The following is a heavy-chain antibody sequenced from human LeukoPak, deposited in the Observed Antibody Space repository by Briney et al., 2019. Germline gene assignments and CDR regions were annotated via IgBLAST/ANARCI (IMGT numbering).Heavy chain of an antibody. D-gene: IGHD5-18*01. CDR3: ASPMFNTALRWGAFDI. Sequence: GGSLRLSCAASGFTFSSYAMSWVRQAPGKGLEWVSVISGSGDRTDYADSVKGRFTISRDNSKNTLYLQMNSLRAEDTAVYYCASPMFNTALRWGAFDIWGQGTMVTVSS. CDR2: ISGSGDRT. CDR1: GFTFSSYA. V-gene: IGHV3-23*01. J-gene: IGHJ3*02.